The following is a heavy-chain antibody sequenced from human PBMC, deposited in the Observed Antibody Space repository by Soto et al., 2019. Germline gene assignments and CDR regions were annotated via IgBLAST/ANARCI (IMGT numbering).Heavy chain of an antibody. CDR2: IKEDGSEK. CDR1: GFTFSSYW. J-gene: IGHJ4*02. D-gene: IGHD2-21*02. Sequence: GGSLRLSCVVSGFTFSSYWMGWVRQTPGKXLQWVANIKEDGSEKYYVGSVKGRCTISRDNTENSLFLHLNSLTAEDTAVYYCVRAPRKSVEYCGGDCFRNYDSWGQGTLVTVSS. V-gene: IGHV3-7*03. CDR3: VRAPRKSVEYCGGDCFRNYDS.